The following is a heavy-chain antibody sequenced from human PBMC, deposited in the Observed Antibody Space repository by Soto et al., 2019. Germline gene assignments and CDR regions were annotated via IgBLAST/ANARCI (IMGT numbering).Heavy chain of an antibody. D-gene: IGHD2-21*02. Sequence: GGSLSLSCAASGFTFNNYAMSWVRQAPGKGLEWVSGISGSGGSTYYADSVKGRFTISRDNSMNTLFLQMNSLRAEDAAVYYCAKYTQVVVTAYFDYWGQGALVTVSS. CDR3: AKYTQVVVTAYFDY. CDR2: ISGSGGST. CDR1: GFTFNNYA. V-gene: IGHV3-23*01. J-gene: IGHJ4*02.